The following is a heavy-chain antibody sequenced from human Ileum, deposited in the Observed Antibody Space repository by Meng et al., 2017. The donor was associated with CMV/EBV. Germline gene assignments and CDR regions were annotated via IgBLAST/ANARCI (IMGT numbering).Heavy chain of an antibody. CDR3: ARSEVPAVPPGV. Sequence: CAASGFTFSTYSMNWVRQAPGKGLEWVSSITSSSTYIDYADSVKGRFTISRDNAKNSLYLQMNSLTAEDTAMYYCARSEVPAVPPGVWGQGTLVTVSS. J-gene: IGHJ4*02. V-gene: IGHV3-21*01. CDR2: ITSSSTYI. CDR1: GFTFSTYS. D-gene: IGHD2-2*01.